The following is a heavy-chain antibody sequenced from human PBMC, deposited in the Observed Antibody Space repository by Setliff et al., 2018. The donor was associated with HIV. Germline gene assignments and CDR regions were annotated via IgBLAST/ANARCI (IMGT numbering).Heavy chain of an antibody. V-gene: IGHV4-4*07. CDR3: ASGRGAKGGYDYFGS. D-gene: IGHD5-12*01. J-gene: IGHJ4*02. CDR1: GASISGYY. Sequence: PSETLSLTCTVSGASISGYYWSWIRQAAGKGLEWIGRIETSGGNIDSNPSFKSRVTMSGDTPKNQFSLKLTSVTAADTALYYCASGRGAKGGYDYFGSWGQGTLVTVSS. CDR2: IETSGGNI.